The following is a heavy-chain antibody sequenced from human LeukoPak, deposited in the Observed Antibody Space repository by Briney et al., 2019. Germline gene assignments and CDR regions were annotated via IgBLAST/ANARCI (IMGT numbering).Heavy chain of an antibody. CDR1: GGSISSYY. V-gene: IGHV4-59*08. CDR3: ARHVAGATAFDY. D-gene: IGHD1-26*01. Sequence: SETLSLTCTVSGGSISSYYWSWIRQPPGKGLEWNGYIYYSGSTNYNPSLKSRVTISVDTSKNQFSLKLSSVTAADTAVYYCARHVAGATAFDYWGQGTLVTVSS. CDR2: IYYSGST. J-gene: IGHJ4*02.